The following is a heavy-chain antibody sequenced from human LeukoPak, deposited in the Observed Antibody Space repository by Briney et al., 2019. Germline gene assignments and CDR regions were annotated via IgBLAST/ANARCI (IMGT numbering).Heavy chain of an antibody. Sequence: ASVKVSCKASGYTFTSSYMHWVRQAPGQGLEWMGIINPSSGTTIYAQKFQGRVTMTRDTSTSTVYMELSSLRSEDTAVYYCARQRGGQYEDAFDIWGQGTMVTVSS. J-gene: IGHJ3*02. CDR2: INPSSGTT. CDR1: GYTFTSSY. V-gene: IGHV1-46*01. CDR3: ARQRGGQYEDAFDI. D-gene: IGHD2-8*01.